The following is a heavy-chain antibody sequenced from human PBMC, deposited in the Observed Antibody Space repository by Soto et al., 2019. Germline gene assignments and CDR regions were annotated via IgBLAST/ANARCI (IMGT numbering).Heavy chain of an antibody. V-gene: IGHV3-11*01. CDR1: GFTFSDYY. CDR2: ISSSGSTI. J-gene: IGHJ4*02. Sequence: PGGSLRLSCAASGFTFSDYYMSWIRQAPGKGLEWVSYISSSGSTIYYADSVKGRFTISRDNAKNSLYLQMNSLRAEDTAVYYCAKHGHIVVGVAATRGPYYFDYWGQGTLVTVP. CDR3: AKHGHIVVGVAATRGPYYFDY. D-gene: IGHD2-15*01.